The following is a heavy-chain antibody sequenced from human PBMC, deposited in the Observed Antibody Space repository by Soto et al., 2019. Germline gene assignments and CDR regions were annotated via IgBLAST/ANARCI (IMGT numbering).Heavy chain of an antibody. J-gene: IGHJ2*01. CDR3: ERGASSVTTFYFDL. Sequence: QVQVVQSGAEVKKPGASVKVSCKASGYTFTSYAMHWVRQAPGQRLEWMGWINPGNGNTKNSQKFQRRVTITRDTFASTAYMELSSLRSEDTAVYYWERGASSVTTFYFDLWGRGTLVTVSS. CDR2: INPGNGNT. D-gene: IGHD4-17*01. CDR1: GYTFTSYA. V-gene: IGHV1-3*01.